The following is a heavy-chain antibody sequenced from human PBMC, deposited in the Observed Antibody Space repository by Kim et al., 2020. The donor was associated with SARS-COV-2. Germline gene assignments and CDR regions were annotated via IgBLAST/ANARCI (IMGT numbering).Heavy chain of an antibody. Sequence: SETLSLTCAVYGGSFSGYYWSWIRQPPGKGLEWIGEINHSGSTNYNPSLKSRVTISVDTSKNQFSLKLSSVTAADTAVYYCARGPIGYCSSTSCRNWFDPWGQGTLVTVSS. CDR2: INHSGST. J-gene: IGHJ5*02. CDR1: GGSFSGYY. CDR3: ARGPIGYCSSTSCRNWFDP. V-gene: IGHV4-34*01. D-gene: IGHD2-2*01.